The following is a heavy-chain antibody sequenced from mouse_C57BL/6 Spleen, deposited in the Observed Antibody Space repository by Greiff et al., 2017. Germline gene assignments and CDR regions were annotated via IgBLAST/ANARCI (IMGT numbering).Heavy chain of an antibody. CDR3: ARHEDDYDGYAMDY. CDR1: GFTFSSYG. V-gene: IGHV5-6*01. CDR2: ISSGGSYT. D-gene: IGHD2-4*01. Sequence: EVQLVESGGDLVKPGGSLKLSCAASGFTFSSYGMSWVRQTPDKRLEWVATISSGGSYTYYPDSVKGRFTISRDNAKNTLYLQMSSLKSEDTAMYYCARHEDDYDGYAMDYWGQGTSVTVSS. J-gene: IGHJ4*01.